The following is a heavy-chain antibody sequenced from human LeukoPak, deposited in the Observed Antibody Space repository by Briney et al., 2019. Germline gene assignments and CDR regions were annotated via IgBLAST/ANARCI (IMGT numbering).Heavy chain of an antibody. V-gene: IGHV3-15*01. CDR1: GFTFSNAW. Sequence: GGSLRLSCAASGFTFSNAWMSWVRQAPGKGLEWVGRIKSKTDGGTTDYAAPVKGRFTISRDDSKNTLYLQMNSLRAEDTAVYYCATNYYYYYMDVWGKGTTVTVSS. CDR2: IKSKTDGGTT. J-gene: IGHJ6*03. CDR3: ATNYYYYYMDV.